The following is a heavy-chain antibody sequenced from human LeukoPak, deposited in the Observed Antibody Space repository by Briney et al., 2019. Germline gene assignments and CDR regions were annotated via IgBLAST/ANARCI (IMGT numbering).Heavy chain of an antibody. V-gene: IGHV1-2*06. CDR3: ARELQGSSWSIPFDY. CDR1: GYTFTGYY. CDR2: INPNSGGT. D-gene: IGHD6-13*01. Sequence: DSVKVSCKASGYTFTGYYMHWVRQAPGQGLEWMGRINPNSGGTNYAQKFQGRVTMTRDTSISTAYMELSRLRSDDTAVYYCARELQGSSWSIPFDYWAREPWSPSPQ. J-gene: IGHJ4*02.